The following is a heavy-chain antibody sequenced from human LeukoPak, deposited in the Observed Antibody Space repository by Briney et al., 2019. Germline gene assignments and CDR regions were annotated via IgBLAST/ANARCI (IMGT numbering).Heavy chain of an antibody. Sequence: PGGSLRLSCAASGFTFSSYWMHWVRQVPGKGLVWVSRINTDGSVTSYADSVKGRFTISRDNARNTLYLHMNSLRAEDTAVDYCGRSSNSPDYCGQGTLVTVSS. CDR3: GRSSNSPDY. V-gene: IGHV3-74*01. CDR2: INTDGSVT. J-gene: IGHJ4*02. CDR1: GFTFSSYW. D-gene: IGHD1-1*01.